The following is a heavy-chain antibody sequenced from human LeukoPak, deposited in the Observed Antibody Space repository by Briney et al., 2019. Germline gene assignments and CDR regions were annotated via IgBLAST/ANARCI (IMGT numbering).Heavy chain of an antibody. D-gene: IGHD3-3*01. V-gene: IGHV3-30*18. Sequence: GGSLRLSCAASGFTFSSYGMHWVRQAPGKGLEWVAVISYDGSNKYYADSVKGRFTISRDNSKNTLYLQVNSLGAEDTAVYYCANGASGYLELDYWGQGTLVTVSS. CDR2: ISYDGSNK. CDR3: ANGASGYLELDY. J-gene: IGHJ4*02. CDR1: GFTFSSYG.